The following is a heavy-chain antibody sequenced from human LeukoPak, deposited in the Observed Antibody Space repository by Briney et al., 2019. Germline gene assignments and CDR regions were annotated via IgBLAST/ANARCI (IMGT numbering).Heavy chain of an antibody. D-gene: IGHD3-10*01. CDR3: ARQSYYGSGSLDY. CDR1: GGSISSSSYY. J-gene: IGHJ4*02. V-gene: IGHV4-39*01. Sequence: SETLSLTCTVSGGSISSSSYYWGSIRQPPGKGLEWIGSIYYSGSTYYNPSLKSRVTISVDTSKNQFSLKLSSVTAADTAVYYCARQSYYGSGSLDYWGQGTLVTVSS. CDR2: IYYSGST.